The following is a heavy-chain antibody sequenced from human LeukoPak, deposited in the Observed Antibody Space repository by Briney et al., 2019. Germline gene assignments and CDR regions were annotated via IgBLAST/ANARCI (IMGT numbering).Heavy chain of an antibody. J-gene: IGHJ4*02. CDR2: ISSSSSTI. Sequence: GGSLRLSCAASGFTFSSYSMNWVRQAPGKGLEWVSYISSSSSTIYYADSVKGRFTISRDNAKNSLYLQMNSLRDEDTAVYYCARDPPRGAAVVWYFDYWGQGTLVTVSS. D-gene: IGHD4-23*01. V-gene: IGHV3-48*02. CDR1: GFTFSSYS. CDR3: ARDPPRGAAVVWYFDY.